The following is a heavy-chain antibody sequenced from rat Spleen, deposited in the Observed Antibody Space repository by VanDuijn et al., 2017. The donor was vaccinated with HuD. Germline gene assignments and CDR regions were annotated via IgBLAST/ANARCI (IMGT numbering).Heavy chain of an antibody. V-gene: IGHV2-30*01. J-gene: IGHJ2*01. CDR3: GRDPAFYGYIDY. Sequence: QVQLKESGPGLVQPSQTLSLTCTVSGFSLTSYNVHWVRQPTGKGLEWMGVIWTGGSTDYNSALKSRLSISRDTSKSQVFLNMNSLQAEDTATYYCGRDPAFYGYIDYWGQGVMVTVSS. D-gene: IGHD1-11*01. CDR1: GFSLTSYN. CDR2: IWTGGST.